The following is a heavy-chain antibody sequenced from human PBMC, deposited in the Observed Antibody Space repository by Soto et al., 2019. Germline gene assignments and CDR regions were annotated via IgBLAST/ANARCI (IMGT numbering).Heavy chain of an antibody. Sequence: SVKVSCKASGGSFSSYAISWVRQAPGQGLEWMGGIIPIFGTANYAQKFQGRVTITADESTSTAYMELSSLRSEDTAVYYCARFGTNITFFGVAYYFDYWGQGTLVTVSS. D-gene: IGHD3-3*01. CDR3: ARFGTNITFFGVAYYFDY. V-gene: IGHV1-69*13. CDR1: GGSFSSYA. J-gene: IGHJ4*02. CDR2: IIPIFGTA.